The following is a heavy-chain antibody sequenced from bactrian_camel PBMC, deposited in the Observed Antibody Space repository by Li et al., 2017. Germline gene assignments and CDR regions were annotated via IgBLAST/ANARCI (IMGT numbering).Heavy chain of an antibody. D-gene: IGHD5*01. J-gene: IGHJ4*01. CDR3: AGGVDGVVPSSRCSVSHLQEYPF. CDR2: IYTPYGRT. CDR1: GYDHGALC. Sequence: HVQLVESGGGSVQAGGSLRLSCAASGYDHGALCMGWFRQAPGKEREGVATIYTPYGRTSYADSVKGRFTISKDNTKRTLLLQMNSLEVEDTGIYYCAGGVDGVVPSSRCSVSHLQEYPFWGQGTQVTVS. V-gene: IGHV3S1*01.